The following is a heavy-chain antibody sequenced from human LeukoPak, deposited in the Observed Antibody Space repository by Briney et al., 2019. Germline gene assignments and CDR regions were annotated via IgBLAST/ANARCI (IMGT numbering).Heavy chain of an antibody. CDR1: GFTVSSNY. CDR2: LYSGGNT. V-gene: IGHV3-53*01. J-gene: IGHJ4*02. CDR3: AKAPPPVLRYFDWYFDY. D-gene: IGHD3-9*01. Sequence: PGGSLRLSCAVSGFTVSSNYMSWVRQAPGKGLEWVSVLYSGGNTYYADSVKGRFTISRDNFKNTLYLQMNSLRAEDTAVYYCAKAPPPVLRYFDWYFDYWGQGTLVTVSS.